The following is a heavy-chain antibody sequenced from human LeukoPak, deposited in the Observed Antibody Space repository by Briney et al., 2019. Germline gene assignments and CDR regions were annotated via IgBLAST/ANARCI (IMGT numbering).Heavy chain of an antibody. CDR2: ISSSGSTI. D-gene: IGHD5-12*01. CDR1: GFTLSSYE. V-gene: IGHV3-48*03. Sequence: GGSLRLSCAASGFTLSSYEMNWVRHAPGKGREWVSYISSSGSTIYHADSVKGRFTISRDNAKNSLYLQMNSLRAEDTAVYYCARDDVDIVATIQWGQGTLVTVSS. CDR3: ARDDVDIVATIQ. J-gene: IGHJ4*02.